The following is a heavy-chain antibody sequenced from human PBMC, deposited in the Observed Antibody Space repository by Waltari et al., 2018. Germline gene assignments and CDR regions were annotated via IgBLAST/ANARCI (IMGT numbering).Heavy chain of an antibody. CDR1: NASLSSGSFS. CDR3: ARTGTVVVVPTAKGAFHI. D-gene: IGHD2-15*01. Sequence: VQLQESGPGLVEPSQTLSLTCTVYNASLSSGSFSWRWIRQRAGKGLEWIGHLYTTGSTNYNPSLESRVTISADTSKNQFSLKLTSVTAADSAVYFCARTGTVVVVPTAKGAFHIWGQGTAVTVSS. CDR2: LYTTGST. J-gene: IGHJ3*02. V-gene: IGHV4-61*02.